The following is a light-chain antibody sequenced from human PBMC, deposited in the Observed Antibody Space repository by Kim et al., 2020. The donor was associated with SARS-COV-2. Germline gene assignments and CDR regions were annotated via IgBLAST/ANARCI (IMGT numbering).Light chain of an antibody. CDR1: SLRNYY. CDR2: GKN. J-gene: IGLJ2*01. CDR3: NSRDNSHYHVL. V-gene: IGLV3-19*01. Sequence: SSELTQDPVVSVALGQTVRITCQGASLRNYYATWYQQKPGQAPLLVIYGKNNRPSGIPDRFSGSSSGSTASLTITGAQAEDEADYYCNSRDNSHYHVLFGGGTQLNVL.